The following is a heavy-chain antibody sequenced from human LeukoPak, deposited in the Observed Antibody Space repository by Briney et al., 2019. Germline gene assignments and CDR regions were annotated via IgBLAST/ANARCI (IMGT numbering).Heavy chain of an antibody. Sequence: GGSLRLSCAASGFTFSSYSMNWVRQAPGKGLEWVSYISSSSSTIYYADSVKGRFTISRDNAKNSLYLQMNSLRAEDTAVYYCAREDVYYDFWSGYYGSMGYWGQGTLVTVSS. J-gene: IGHJ4*02. CDR2: ISSSSSTI. V-gene: IGHV3-48*01. D-gene: IGHD3-3*01. CDR1: GFTFSSYS. CDR3: AREDVYYDFWSGYYGSMGY.